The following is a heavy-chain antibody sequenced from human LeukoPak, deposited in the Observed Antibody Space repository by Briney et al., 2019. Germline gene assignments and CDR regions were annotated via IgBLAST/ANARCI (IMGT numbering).Heavy chain of an antibody. CDR2: INPSGGST. J-gene: IGHJ4*02. Sequence: ASVKVSCKASGYTFTSYYMHWVRQAPGQGLEWMGIINPSGGSTSYAQKFQGRVTMTRDTSTSTVYRELSSLRSEDTAVYYCARVVVGAEYWYWGQGTLVTVSS. CDR1: GYTFTSYY. CDR3: ARVVVGAEYWY. D-gene: IGHD1-26*01. V-gene: IGHV1-46*01.